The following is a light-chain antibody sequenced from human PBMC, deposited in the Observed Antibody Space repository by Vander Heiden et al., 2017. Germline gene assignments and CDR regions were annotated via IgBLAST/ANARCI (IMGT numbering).Light chain of an antibody. J-gene: IGKJ4*01. V-gene: IGKV1-33*01. CDR2: DAS. Sequence: IPMTQSPSSLSASVGDRVTITCQASQDISNYLNWYQQKPGKAPKRLICDASNLETGVPSRFSGSGSVTDFTFTISSLQPEDIATYYCQQYDNLPLTFGGGTKVXIK. CDR3: QQYDNLPLT. CDR1: QDISNY.